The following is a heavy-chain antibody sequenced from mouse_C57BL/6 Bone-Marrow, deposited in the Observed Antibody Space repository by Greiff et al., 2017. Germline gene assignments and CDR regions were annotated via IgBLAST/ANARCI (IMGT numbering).Heavy chain of an antibody. Sequence: QVQLKESGAELARPGASVTLSCKASGYTFTSYGISWVKQRTGQGLEWIGAIYPRTGNTSYNEKFKGKATLTADKSSSTAYMELRILTSEDSAVYFCAGYYVGGFGFAYWGQGTLVTVSA. CDR1: GYTFTSYG. CDR2: IYPRTGNT. J-gene: IGHJ3*01. V-gene: IGHV1-81*01. D-gene: IGHD2-3*01. CDR3: AGYYVGGFGFAY.